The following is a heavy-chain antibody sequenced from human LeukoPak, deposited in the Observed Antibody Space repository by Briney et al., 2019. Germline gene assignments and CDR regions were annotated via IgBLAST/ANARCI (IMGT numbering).Heavy chain of an antibody. Sequence: PSETLSLTCTVSGGSISSYYWSWIRQPPGKGLEWIGYISYSGSTNYNPSLKSRVTISVDTSKNQFSLKLRSVTAADTAVYYCARAQPGFFCSGGSCYSNWFDPWGQGTLVTVSS. CDR2: ISYSGST. V-gene: IGHV4-59*12. J-gene: IGHJ5*02. CDR1: GGSISSYY. D-gene: IGHD2-15*01. CDR3: ARAQPGFFCSGGSCYSNWFDP.